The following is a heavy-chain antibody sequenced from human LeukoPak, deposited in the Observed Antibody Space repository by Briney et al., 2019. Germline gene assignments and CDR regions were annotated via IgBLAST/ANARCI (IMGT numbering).Heavy chain of an antibody. D-gene: IGHD1-20*01. CDR1: GFTFSSYG. CDR3: AKDDPYNWYYMDV. J-gene: IGHJ6*03. Sequence: GGSLRLSCAASGFTFSSYGMHWVRQAPGKGLEWVAFMRHDGSNKYYADSVRGRFTISRDNSKNTLYLQMNSLRAEDTAVCYCAKDDPYNWYYMDVWGKGTTITVSS. V-gene: IGHV3-30*02. CDR2: MRHDGSNK.